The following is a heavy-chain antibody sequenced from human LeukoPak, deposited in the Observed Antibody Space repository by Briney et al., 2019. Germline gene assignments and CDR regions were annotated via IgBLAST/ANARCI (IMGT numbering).Heavy chain of an antibody. J-gene: IGHJ3*02. CDR2: IIPIFGTA. Sequence: GASVKVSCKASGGTFSSYAISWVRQAPGQGLEWMGGIIPIFGTANYAQKFQGRVTITADESTSTAYMELSSLRSEDTAVYYCARSFRIAVAGRGAAFDIWGQGTMVTVSS. CDR3: ARSFRIAVAGRGAAFDI. V-gene: IGHV1-69*13. CDR1: GGTFSSYA. D-gene: IGHD6-19*01.